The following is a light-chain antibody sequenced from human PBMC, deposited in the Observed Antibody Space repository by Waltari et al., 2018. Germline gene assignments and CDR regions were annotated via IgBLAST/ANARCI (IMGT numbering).Light chain of an antibody. Sequence: DIQLTKSPSFLSSSVGDRVTISCRASQGISTYLAWFQQKPGKAPRRLIYAAAILQGGVPSRFSGSGSGTDFTLTISSLQPEDFGTYYCQQIKSYPITFGGGTKVEVK. J-gene: IGKJ4*01. CDR3: QQIKSYPIT. CDR2: AAA. V-gene: IGKV1-9*01. CDR1: QGISTY.